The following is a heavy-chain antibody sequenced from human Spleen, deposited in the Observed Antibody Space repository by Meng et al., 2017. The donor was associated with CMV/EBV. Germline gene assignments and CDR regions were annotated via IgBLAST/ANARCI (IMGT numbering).Heavy chain of an antibody. J-gene: IGHJ4*02. Sequence: GESLKISCTASGFTFSNYGMHWVRQAPGKGLEWVALIWYYGTNKYYADSVKGRFTISRDNSKNTLYLQMNTLRAEDTAVYYCAKDFGGNSEYTLDFWGQGTLVTVSS. CDR2: IWYYGTNK. D-gene: IGHD4-23*01. CDR1: GFTFSNYG. CDR3: AKDFGGNSEYTLDF. V-gene: IGHV3-33*06.